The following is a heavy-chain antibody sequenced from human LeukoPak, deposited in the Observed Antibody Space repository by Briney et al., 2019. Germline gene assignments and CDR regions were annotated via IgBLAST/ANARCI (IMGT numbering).Heavy chain of an antibody. D-gene: IGHD2-15*01. CDR3: AREGNGLLSKDLDY. CDR1: GSTFTDYY. CDR2: INPRDGGT. V-gene: IGHV1-2*02. Sequence: ASVKVSCKGSGSTFTDYYLHWVRQAPGQGLEWVGYINPRDGGTSSPQNFRGRVTMTTDASSSTAYMELSRLTSDDTALYYCAREGNGLLSKDLDYWGQGTLVTVSS. J-gene: IGHJ4*02.